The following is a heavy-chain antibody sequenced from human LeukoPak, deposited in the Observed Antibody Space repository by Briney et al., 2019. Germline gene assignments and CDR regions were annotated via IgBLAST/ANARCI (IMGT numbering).Heavy chain of an antibody. Sequence: GGSLRLSCAASGFTFSSYNMNWVRQAPGKGLEWVSSISSSSSYIYYADSVKGRFTISRDNAKNSLYLQMNSLRAEDTAVYYCARPETGIAAAGTNYYYGMDVWGQGTTVTVSS. CDR3: ARPETGIAAAGTNYYYGMDV. V-gene: IGHV3-21*01. CDR1: GFTFSSYN. D-gene: IGHD6-13*01. CDR2: ISSSSSYI. J-gene: IGHJ6*02.